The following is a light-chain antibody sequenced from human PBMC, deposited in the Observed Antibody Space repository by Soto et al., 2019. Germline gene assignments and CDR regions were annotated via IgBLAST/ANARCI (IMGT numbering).Light chain of an antibody. CDR2: GAS. CDR3: QQSGSSPLT. V-gene: IGKV3-20*01. CDR1: QSVDNNY. J-gene: IGKJ4*01. Sequence: EIVLTQSPGTLSLSPGERATLSCRASQSVDNNYLAWYQQKPGQAPRLLIYGASSRATGMPDRFSGSGSGTDFTLTISRLEPEDFAVYFCQQSGSSPLTFGGGTKVEIK.